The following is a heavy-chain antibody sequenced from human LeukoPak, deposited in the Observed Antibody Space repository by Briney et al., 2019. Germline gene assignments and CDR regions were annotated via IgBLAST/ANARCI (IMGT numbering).Heavy chain of an antibody. CDR2: IIPIFATT. Sequence: ASVKVSCKASGGTFSSYAISWVRQAPRQGLEWMGGIIPIFATTNYAQKFQGRVTITADESTSTAYMELSSLRSEDTAVYYCARHLERRYHYYMDVWGKGTTVTVSS. V-gene: IGHV1-69*01. J-gene: IGHJ6*03. CDR1: GGTFSSYA. D-gene: IGHD1-1*01. CDR3: ARHLERRYHYYMDV.